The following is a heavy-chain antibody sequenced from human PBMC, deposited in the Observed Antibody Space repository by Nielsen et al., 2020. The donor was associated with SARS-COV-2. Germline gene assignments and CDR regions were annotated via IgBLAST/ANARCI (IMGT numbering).Heavy chain of an antibody. CDR1: GFTVSRYN. CDR2: IYSDGST. CDR3: ARDRDVDYLDS. J-gene: IGHJ1*01. D-gene: IGHD3-9*01. Sequence: GESLKISCAAPGFTVSRYNMNWVRQAPGKGLEWVSIIYSDGSTYYAGSVKGRFTISRDNARNSLFLQMNSLRAEDTAIYYCARDRDVDYLDSWGQGTLVTVSS. V-gene: IGHV3-53*01.